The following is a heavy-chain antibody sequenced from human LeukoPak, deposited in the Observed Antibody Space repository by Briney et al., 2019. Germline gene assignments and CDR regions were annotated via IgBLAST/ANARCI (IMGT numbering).Heavy chain of an antibody. CDR3: VRSPTYYNMDV. V-gene: IGHV3-30*04. CDR1: EFTFDNFA. Sequence: PGGSLRLSCAASEFTFDNFAMNWVRQAPGKGLEWLAVISYDGTNKYYADSVKGRFTISRDHSQSTVDLHMNNLRGADTAVYYCVRSPTYYNMDVWGKGTTVTVSS. J-gene: IGHJ6*03. CDR2: ISYDGTNK.